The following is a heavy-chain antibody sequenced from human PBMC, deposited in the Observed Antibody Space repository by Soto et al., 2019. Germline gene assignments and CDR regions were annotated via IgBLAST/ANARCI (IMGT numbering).Heavy chain of an antibody. CDR3: AREGSVSSSDYYAYYYGMDV. Sequence: EEQLVESGGGLVKPGESLRLSCSASGFKFISYSMNWVRQAPGKGLEWVSSISSSSTYIEYADSVQGRFIISRDNSKNSIYLEMNSLRAEDTAVYYCAREGSVSSSDYYAYYYGMDVWGQGTTVTVSS. J-gene: IGHJ6*02. D-gene: IGHD3-10*01. CDR1: GFKFISYS. V-gene: IGHV3-21*01. CDR2: ISSSSTYI.